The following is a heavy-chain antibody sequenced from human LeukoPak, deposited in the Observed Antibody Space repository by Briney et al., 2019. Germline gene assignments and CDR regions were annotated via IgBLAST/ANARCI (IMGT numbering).Heavy chain of an antibody. V-gene: IGHV4-34*01. J-gene: IGHJ6*02. CDR2: INHSGST. CDR3: AKGRARYGMDV. Sequence: SETLSLTCAVYGGSFSGYYWSWIRQPPGKGLEWIGEINHSGSTNYNPSLKSRVTISVDTSKNQFSLKLSSVTAADTAVYYCAKGRARYGMDVWGQGTTVTVSS. CDR1: GGSFSGYY.